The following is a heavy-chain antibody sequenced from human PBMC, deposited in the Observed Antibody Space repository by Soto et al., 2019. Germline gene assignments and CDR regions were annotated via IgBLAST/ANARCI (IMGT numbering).Heavy chain of an antibody. V-gene: IGHV1-69*13. D-gene: IGHD4-17*01. J-gene: IGHJ4*02. CDR2: IIPIFGTA. Sequence: ASVTVSCKASGGTFSSYAISWVRQAPGQGLEWMGGIIPIFGTANYAQKFQGRVTITADESTSTAYMELSSLRSEDTAVYYCARAPYGDYSHFDYWGQGTLVTVSS. CDR1: GGTFSSYA. CDR3: ARAPYGDYSHFDY.